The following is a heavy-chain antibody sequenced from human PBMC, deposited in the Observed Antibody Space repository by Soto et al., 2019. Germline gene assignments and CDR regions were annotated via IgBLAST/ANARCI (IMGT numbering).Heavy chain of an antibody. CDR1: GFTFSSYS. J-gene: IGHJ3*02. CDR2: ISSSSSYI. V-gene: IGHV3-21*01. D-gene: IGHD6-13*01. Sequence: EVQLVESGGGLVKPGGSLRLSCAASGFTFSSYSMNWVRQAPGKGLEWVSSISSSSSYIYYADSVKGRFTISRDNAKNSLYLQMNSLGAEDTAVYYCARASQLFDAFDIWGQGTMVTVSS. CDR3: ARASQLFDAFDI.